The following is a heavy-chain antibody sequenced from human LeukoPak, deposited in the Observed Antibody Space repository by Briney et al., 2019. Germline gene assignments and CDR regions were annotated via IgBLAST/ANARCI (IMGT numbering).Heavy chain of an antibody. V-gene: IGHV1-69*06. Sequence: ASVKVSCKASGGTFSSYAISWVRQAPGQGLEWMGGIIPIFGTANYAQKFRGRVTITADKSTRTAYMELSSLRSEDTAVYYCARDSYYDSSRFVYWGQGTLVTVSS. CDR2: IIPIFGTA. D-gene: IGHD3-22*01. J-gene: IGHJ4*02. CDR3: ARDSYYDSSRFVY. CDR1: GGTFSSYA.